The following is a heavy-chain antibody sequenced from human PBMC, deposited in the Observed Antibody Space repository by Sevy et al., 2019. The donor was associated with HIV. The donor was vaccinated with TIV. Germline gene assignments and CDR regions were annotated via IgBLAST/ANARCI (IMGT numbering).Heavy chain of an antibody. D-gene: IGHD4-17*01. CDR1: GITFSSHA. CDR3: ARADYGDYSGEFDY. CDR2: ISYDGSNK. Sequence: GESLTISCAASGITFSSHAMHWVRQAPGKGLEWVTIISYDGSNKYYADSVKGRFTISRDNSKNTLYLQMNSLRAEDTAVYYCARADYGDYSGEFDYWGQGTLVTVSS. V-gene: IGHV3-30-3*01. J-gene: IGHJ4*02.